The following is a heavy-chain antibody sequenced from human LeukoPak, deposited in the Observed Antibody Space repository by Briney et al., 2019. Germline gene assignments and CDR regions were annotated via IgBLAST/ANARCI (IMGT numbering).Heavy chain of an antibody. CDR3: AKDFVVVPGNVNYFDY. D-gene: IGHD2-21*02. Sequence: GSLRLSCAGSGFTLSSNWMHWVRQGPGKGLVWLSRIYSDGSRTNYADSVKGRFTISGDNAKNTLYVQMKSLRAEDTAVYYCAKDFVVVPGNVNYFDYWGQGTLVTVSS. J-gene: IGHJ4*02. CDR2: IYSDGSRT. V-gene: IGHV3-74*01. CDR1: GFTLSSNW.